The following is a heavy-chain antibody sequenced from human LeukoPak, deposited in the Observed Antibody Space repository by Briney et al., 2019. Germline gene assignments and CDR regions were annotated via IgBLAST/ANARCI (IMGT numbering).Heavy chain of an antibody. D-gene: IGHD5-24*01. CDR1: GYTFTGYH. CDR3: AGDLRGDGYNSNRVGTFDY. V-gene: IGHV1-2*06. J-gene: IGHJ4*02. CDR2: INPNSGDT. Sequence: GASVKVSCRASGYTFTGYHIHWVRQAPGQGLEWMGRINPNSGDTNYAQNFQGRVTMTRDTSINTAYMELSRLRSDDTAVYYCAGDLRGDGYNSNRVGTFDYWGQGTLVTVSS.